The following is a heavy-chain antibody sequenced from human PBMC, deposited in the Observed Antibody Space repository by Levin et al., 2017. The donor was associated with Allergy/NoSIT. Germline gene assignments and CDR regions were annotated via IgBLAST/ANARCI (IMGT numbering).Heavy chain of an antibody. J-gene: IGHJ4*02. CDR1: GFSLSTSGMC. CDR2: IDWDDDK. V-gene: IGHV2-70*01. CDR3: ARIGDRSSSTTLAFDY. D-gene: IGHD6-13*01. Sequence: QTLSLTCTFSGFSLSTSGMCVSWIRQPPGKALEWLALIDWDDDKYYSTSLKTRLTISKDTSKNQVVLTMTNMDPVDTATYYCARIGDRSSSTTLAFDYWGQGTLVTVSS.